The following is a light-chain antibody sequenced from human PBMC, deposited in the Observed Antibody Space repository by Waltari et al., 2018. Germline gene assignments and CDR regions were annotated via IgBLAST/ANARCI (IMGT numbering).Light chain of an antibody. Sequence: QSALTQPASVSGSPGQSITISCTASGTDVGRYNYASWYQHYPDNAPRLMIYDVTNRPSGVSDRFSGSKSGNTASLTISGLQPEDEADYYCASYIAASTLVFGGGTRLTVV. J-gene: IGLJ3*02. CDR3: ASYIAASTLV. CDR1: GTDVGRYNY. CDR2: DVT. V-gene: IGLV2-14*03.